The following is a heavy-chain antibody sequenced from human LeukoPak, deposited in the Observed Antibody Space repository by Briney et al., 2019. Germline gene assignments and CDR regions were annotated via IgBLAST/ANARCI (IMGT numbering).Heavy chain of an antibody. V-gene: IGHV4-4*07. CDR1: GGSISSYY. D-gene: IGHD2-2*01. CDR3: ASLIGYCSSTSCYDPPYYCYYMDV. Sequence: PSETLSLTCTASGGSISSYYWSWIRQPAGKGLEWIGRIYTSGSTNYNPSLKSRVTMSVDTSKNQFSLKLSSVTAADTAVYYCASLIGYCSSTSCYDPPYYCYYMDVWGKGTTVTVSS. CDR2: IYTSGST. J-gene: IGHJ6*03.